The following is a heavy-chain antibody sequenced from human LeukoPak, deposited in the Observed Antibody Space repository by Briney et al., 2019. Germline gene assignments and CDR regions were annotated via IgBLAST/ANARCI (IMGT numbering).Heavy chain of an antibody. CDR3: ADYGVSGVRNNFY. Sequence: TGGSLRLSCAASGLAFSSYAMSWVRQAPGKGLEWVSIISVASNTFYADSVKGRFTISRDNSRNTVYLQMTSLRADDTAVYYCADYGVSGVRNNFYWGQGTLVTVSS. CDR2: ISVASNT. CDR1: GLAFSSYA. J-gene: IGHJ4*02. V-gene: IGHV3-23*01. D-gene: IGHD3-3*01.